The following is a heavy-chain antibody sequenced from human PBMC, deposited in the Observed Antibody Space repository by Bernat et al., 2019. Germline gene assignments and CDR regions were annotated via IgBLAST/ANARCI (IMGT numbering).Heavy chain of an antibody. J-gene: IGHJ6*03. V-gene: IGHV3-23*01. CDR2: ISGSGGST. CDR1: GFTFSSYA. Sequence: EVQLLESGGGLVQPGGSLSLSCAASGFTFSSYAMSWVRQAPGKGLEWVSVISGSGGSTYYAGSVKGRFTISRDNSKNTLYLQMNSLRAEDTAVYYCAKGGAGSLTYYYYYYMDVWGKGTTVTVSS. CDR3: AKGGAGSLTYYYYYYMDV. D-gene: IGHD6-19*01.